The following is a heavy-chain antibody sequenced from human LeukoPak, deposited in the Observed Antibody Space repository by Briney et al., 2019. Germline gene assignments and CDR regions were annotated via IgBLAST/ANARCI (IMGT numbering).Heavy chain of an antibody. CDR2: ISSSGSTI. V-gene: IGHV3-11*01. Sequence: EGSLRLSCAASGFTFSDYYMSWIRQAPGKGLEWVSYISSSGSTIYYADSVKGRFTISRDNAKNSLYLQMNSLRAEDTAVYYCAREANSSSWYDYYYYYYMDVWGKGTTVTVSS. CDR3: AREANSSSWYDYYYYYYMDV. J-gene: IGHJ6*03. D-gene: IGHD6-13*01. CDR1: GFTFSDYY.